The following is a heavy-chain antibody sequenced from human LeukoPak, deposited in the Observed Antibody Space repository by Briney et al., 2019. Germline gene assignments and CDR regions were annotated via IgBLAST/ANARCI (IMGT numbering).Heavy chain of an antibody. V-gene: IGHV4-38-2*01. Sequence: SETLSLTCAVSGYSISTGRYWGWIRQPPGKGLEWIGSIYHSGSTYYNPSLKSRVTISVDTSKNHFSLTLRSVTAADTAVYYCARSLSTAGIDYWGQGPLVTVSS. CDR3: ARSLSTAGIDY. D-gene: IGHD2-2*01. J-gene: IGHJ4*02. CDR1: GYSISTGRY. CDR2: IYHSGST.